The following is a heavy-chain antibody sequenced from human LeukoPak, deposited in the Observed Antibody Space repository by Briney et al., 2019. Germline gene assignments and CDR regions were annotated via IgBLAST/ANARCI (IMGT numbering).Heavy chain of an antibody. CDR1: GYTFTGYY. CDR3: ARVGGDGYNKPRWDY. J-gene: IGHJ4*02. Sequence: ASVKVSCKASGYTFTGYYMHWVRQAPGQGLEWMGWINPNSGGTNYAQKFQGRVTMTRDTSISTAYMELSRLSSDDTAVYYCARVGGDGYNKPRWDYWGQGTLVTVSS. CDR2: INPNSGGT. V-gene: IGHV1-2*02. D-gene: IGHD5-24*01.